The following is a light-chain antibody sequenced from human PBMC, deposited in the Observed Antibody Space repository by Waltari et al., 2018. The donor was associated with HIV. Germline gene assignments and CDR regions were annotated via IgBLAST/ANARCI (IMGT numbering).Light chain of an antibody. V-gene: IGLV2-14*03. CDR2: DVS. J-gene: IGLJ3*02. CDR1: GKDLGAYDY. CDR3: CSYTSSDTWV. Sequence: QSALTQPASMSGSPGQSVTVSCSGSGKDLGAYDYVSWFQQHPDKAPQLIIFDVSKRPSGISDRFSASKSGNTASLTISGLQPEDEADYFCCSYTSSDTWVFGGGTKVTVL.